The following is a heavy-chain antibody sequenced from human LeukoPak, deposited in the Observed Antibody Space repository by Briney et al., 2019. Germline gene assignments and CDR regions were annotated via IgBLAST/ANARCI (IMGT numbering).Heavy chain of an antibody. CDR2: ISAYNGST. Sequence: ASVKVSCKASGYTFTSYGISWVRQAPGQGLEWMGWISAYNGSTNYAQKLQGRVTMTTDTSTSTAYMELRSLRSDDTAVYYCARGAKIGTIVVVTRSLDYWGQGTLVTVSS. CDR3: ARGAKIGTIVVVTRSLDY. CDR1: GYTFTSYG. V-gene: IGHV1-18*01. J-gene: IGHJ4*02. D-gene: IGHD3-22*01.